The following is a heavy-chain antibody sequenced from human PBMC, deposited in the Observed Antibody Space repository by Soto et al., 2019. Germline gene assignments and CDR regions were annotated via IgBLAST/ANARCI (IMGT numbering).Heavy chain of an antibody. D-gene: IGHD4-17*01. J-gene: IGHJ6*02. CDR1: GFTFSSYA. CDR2: ISYDGSNK. Sequence: QVQLVESGGGVVQPGRSLRLSCPASGFTFSSYAVHWVRQAPGKGLEWVAVISYDGSNKYYAHSVKGLFTISRDNSKNTLYLQMNSLRAEDTAVYYCARDTVTDYGGNSYYYYGMDVWGQGTTVTVSS. CDR3: ARDTVTDYGGNSYYYYGMDV. V-gene: IGHV3-30-3*01.